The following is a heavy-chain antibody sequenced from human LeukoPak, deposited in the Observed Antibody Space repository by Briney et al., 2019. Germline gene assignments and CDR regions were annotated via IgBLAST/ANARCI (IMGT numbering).Heavy chain of an antibody. CDR3: ARARAHAIAAAGDFDY. V-gene: IGHV4-38-2*02. D-gene: IGHD6-13*01. CDR1: GYSISSGYY. J-gene: IGHJ4*02. Sequence: PSETLSLTCTVSGYSISSGYYWGWIRQPPGKGLEWIGNIYPTGSTNYNPSLKSRVTISVDTSKNQFSLKLSSVTAADTAVYYCARARAHAIAAAGDFDYWGQGTLVTVSS. CDR2: IYPTGST.